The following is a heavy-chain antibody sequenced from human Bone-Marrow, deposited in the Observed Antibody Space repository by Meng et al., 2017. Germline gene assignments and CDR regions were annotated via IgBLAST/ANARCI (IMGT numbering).Heavy chain of an antibody. CDR3: ARGFAPVAPGAFDY. J-gene: IGHJ4*02. CDR2: TYYGSKWSH. V-gene: IGHV6-1*01. D-gene: IGHD2-2*01. CDR1: GASVSSNRAA. Sequence: QVQLQQSGPGLVKPSQTLSLTCAISGASVSSNRAAWNWIRQSPSRGLEWLGRTYYGSKWSHDYAVSVKSRITINADTSKNQFSLQLNSVTPGDTAVYYCARGFAPVAPGAFDYWGQGALVTVSS.